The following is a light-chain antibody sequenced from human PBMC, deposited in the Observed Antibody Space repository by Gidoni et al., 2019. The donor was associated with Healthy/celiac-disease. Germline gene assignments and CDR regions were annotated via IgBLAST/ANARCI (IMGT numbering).Light chain of an antibody. J-gene: IGKJ1*01. V-gene: IGKV1-39*01. Sequence: DIQLTQSPSSLSASVGDRATITCRASQSISSYLNWYQQKPGKPPKLLIYAASSLQSGVPSRFSGSGSGTDFTLTISSLQPEDFATYYCQQSYSTPRTFXQXTKVEIK. CDR2: AAS. CDR1: QSISSY. CDR3: QQSYSTPRT.